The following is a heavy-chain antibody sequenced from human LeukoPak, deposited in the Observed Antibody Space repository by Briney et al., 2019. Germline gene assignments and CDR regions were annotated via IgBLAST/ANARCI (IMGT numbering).Heavy chain of an antibody. J-gene: IGHJ4*02. D-gene: IGHD5-24*01. V-gene: IGHV3-23*01. CDR3: AKGYEMATITGHFDY. Sequence: GGSLRLSCAASGFYFANYAMSWVRQAPGKGLEWVSATVGGGSPNTYHADSVKGRFTISRDNSKNTLYLQMNSLRAEDTAVYYCAKGYEMATITGHFDYWGQGTLVTVSS. CDR2: TVGGGSPNT. CDR1: GFYFANYA.